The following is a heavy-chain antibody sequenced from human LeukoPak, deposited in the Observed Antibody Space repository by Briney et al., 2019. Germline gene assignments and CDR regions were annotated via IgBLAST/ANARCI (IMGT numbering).Heavy chain of an antibody. D-gene: IGHD4-17*01. Sequence: ASVKVSCKASGYTFTSYYMHWVRQAPGQGLEWMGIINPSGGSTSYAQKFQGRVTMTRDTSTSTVYMELSSLRSEDTAVYYCARADYGDYVTGAFDIWRQGTMVTVSS. V-gene: IGHV1-46*01. CDR3: ARADYGDYVTGAFDI. CDR2: INPSGGST. J-gene: IGHJ3*02. CDR1: GYTFTSYY.